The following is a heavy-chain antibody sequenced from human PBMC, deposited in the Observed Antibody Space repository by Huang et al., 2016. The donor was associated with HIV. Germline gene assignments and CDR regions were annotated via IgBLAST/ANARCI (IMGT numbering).Heavy chain of an antibody. CDR2: IRSTSTFK. V-gene: IGHV3-21*01. D-gene: IGHD2-8*01. J-gene: IGHJ4*02. CDR3: ARKGEYCNRGICYSHFDS. Sequence: EVNLAESGGGLVNPGGSLRLYCGASGFTFESYTMNWVRQAPGNGLEVVSSIRSTSTFKYFADSVKGRFTITRDNAKNSLQLQMNNLEVDDTAVYYCARKGEYCNRGICYSHFDSWGQGTLVTVSS. CDR1: GFTFESYT.